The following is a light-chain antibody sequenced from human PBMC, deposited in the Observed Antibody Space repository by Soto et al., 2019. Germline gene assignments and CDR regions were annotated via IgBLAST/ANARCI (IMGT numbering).Light chain of an antibody. V-gene: IGKV1-5*03. J-gene: IGKJ4*01. CDR2: KES. CDR1: QSISSC. CDR3: QQDDIFSRT. Sequence: DIQMTQSPSTLSASVGDRLTITCRASQSISSCLAWFQQKPGNAPKRLIYKESTLETGLPSRFSGGGSGTEFTLTISRLQPDDFATYYCQQDDIFSRTFGGGTKVEIK.